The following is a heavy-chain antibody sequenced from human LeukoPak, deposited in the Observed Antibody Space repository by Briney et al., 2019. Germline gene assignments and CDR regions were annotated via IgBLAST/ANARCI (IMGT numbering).Heavy chain of an antibody. CDR1: GFTVSSNY. CDR3: ARLRSSSPVQVH. V-gene: IGHV3-66*01. Sequence: GGSLRLSCAASGFTVSSNYMSRVRQAPGKGLEWVSVISFDGTTYYADSVKGRFSISRDNSKNTLYLQMNSLRAEDTAVYYCARLRSSSPVQVHWGQGTLVTVSS. J-gene: IGHJ4*02. D-gene: IGHD6-6*01. CDR2: ISFDGTT.